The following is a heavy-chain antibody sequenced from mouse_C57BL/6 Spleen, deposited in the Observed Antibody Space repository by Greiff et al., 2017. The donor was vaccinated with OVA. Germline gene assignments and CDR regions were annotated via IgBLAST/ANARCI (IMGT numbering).Heavy chain of an antibody. J-gene: IGHJ1*03. Sequence: QVTLKESGPGILQSSQTLSLTCSFSGFSLSTSGMGVSWIRQPSGKGLEWLAHIYWDDDKRYNPSLKSRLTISKDTSRNQVLLKITSVDTADTATYYCARSTTVVATKGWYFDVWGTGTTVTVSS. V-gene: IGHV8-12*01. CDR1: GFSLSTSGMG. D-gene: IGHD1-1*01. CDR2: IYWDDDK. CDR3: ARSTTVVATKGWYFDV.